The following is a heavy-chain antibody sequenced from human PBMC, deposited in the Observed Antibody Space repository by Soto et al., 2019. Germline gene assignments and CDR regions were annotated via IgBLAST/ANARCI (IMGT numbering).Heavy chain of an antibody. Sequence: ASVKVSCKASGYTFTSYGISWVRQAPGQGLEWMGWISAYNGNTNYAQKLQGRVTMTTDTSTSTAYMELRSLRSDDTAVYYRAEVVVPQLFHSGVGAFDIWGQGTMVTVSS. J-gene: IGHJ3*02. CDR3: AEVVVPQLFHSGVGAFDI. D-gene: IGHD3-10*01. CDR2: ISAYNGNT. CDR1: GYTFTSYG. V-gene: IGHV1-18*01.